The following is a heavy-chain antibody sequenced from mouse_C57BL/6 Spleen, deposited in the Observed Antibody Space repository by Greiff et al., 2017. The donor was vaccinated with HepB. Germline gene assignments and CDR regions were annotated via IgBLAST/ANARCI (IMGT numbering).Heavy chain of an antibody. Sequence: DVMLVESGGGLVKPGGSLKLSCAASGFTFSDYGMHWVRQAPEKGLEWVAYISSGSSTIYYADTVKGRFTISRDNAKNTLFLQLTSLRSEDTAMYYCARIGGHYAMDYWGQGTSVTVSS. D-gene: IGHD3-1*01. CDR2: ISSGSSTI. CDR1: GFTFSDYG. J-gene: IGHJ4*01. V-gene: IGHV5-17*01. CDR3: ARIGGHYAMDY.